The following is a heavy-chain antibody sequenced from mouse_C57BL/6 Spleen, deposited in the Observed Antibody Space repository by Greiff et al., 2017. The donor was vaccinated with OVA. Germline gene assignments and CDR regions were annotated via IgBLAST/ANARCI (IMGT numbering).Heavy chain of an antibody. Sequence: QVQLQQPGAELVKPGASVKLSCKASGYTFTSYWMHWVKQRPGQGLEWIGMIHPNSGSTNYNEKFKSKATLTVDKASSTAYMQLSSLTSEDSAVYDWARKGNGDVFDYWGKGTTRTVAS. CDR1: GYTFTSYW. CDR3: ARKGNGDVFDY. CDR2: IHPNSGST. J-gene: IGHJ2*01. D-gene: IGHD4-1*01. V-gene: IGHV1-64*01.